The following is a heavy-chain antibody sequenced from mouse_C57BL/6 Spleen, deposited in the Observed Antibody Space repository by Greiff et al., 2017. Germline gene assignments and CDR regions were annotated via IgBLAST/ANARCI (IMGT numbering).Heavy chain of an antibody. CDR2: IHPNSGST. D-gene: IGHD1-1*01. Sequence: QVQLKQPGAELVKPGASVKLSCKASGYTFTSYWMHWVKQRPGQGLEWIGMIHPNSGSTNYNEKFKSKATLTVDKSSSTAYMKLSSLTSEDSAVYYCARSIWYDSSYGYFDVWGTGTTVTVSS. V-gene: IGHV1-64*01. J-gene: IGHJ1*03. CDR1: GYTFTSYW. CDR3: ARSIWYDSSYGYFDV.